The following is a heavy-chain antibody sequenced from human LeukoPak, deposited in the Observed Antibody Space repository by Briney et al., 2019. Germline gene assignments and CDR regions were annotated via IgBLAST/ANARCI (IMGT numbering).Heavy chain of an antibody. Sequence: GGSLRLSCAASGFSFSSYSVNWVRQAPGKGLEWVSSISGSSSYIYYADSVKGRFTISRDNAKNSLYLQLNSLRAEDTAVYYCARDGGKVAVAGTSFGDYWGQGTLVTVSS. CDR2: ISGSSSYI. J-gene: IGHJ4*02. D-gene: IGHD6-19*01. V-gene: IGHV3-21*06. CDR3: ARDGGKVAVAGTSFGDY. CDR1: GFSFSSYS.